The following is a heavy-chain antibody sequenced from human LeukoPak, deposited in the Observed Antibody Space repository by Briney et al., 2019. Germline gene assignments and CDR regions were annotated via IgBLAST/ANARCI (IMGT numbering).Heavy chain of an antibody. CDR1: GGPISSGGYY. V-gene: IGHV4-31*03. CDR2: IYYSGST. CDR3: ATRNHCGGDCYGLDP. J-gene: IGHJ5*02. Sequence: PSQTLSLTCTVSGGPISSGGYYWSWIRHHPGKGLEWIGYIYYSGSTYYNPSLMSRVTISVDTSKNQFSLKLSSVTAADTAVYYCATRNHCGGDCYGLDPWGQGTLVTVSS. D-gene: IGHD2-21*02.